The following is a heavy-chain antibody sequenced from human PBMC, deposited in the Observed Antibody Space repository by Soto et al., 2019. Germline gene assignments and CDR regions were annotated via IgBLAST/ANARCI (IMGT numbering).Heavy chain of an antibody. CDR2: ISSSSSYI. J-gene: IGHJ4*02. D-gene: IGHD2-2*01. Sequence: GGSLRLSCAASGFTFSSYSMNWVRQAPGKGLEWVSSISSSSSYIYYADSVKGRFTISRDNAKNSLYLQMNSLRAEDTAVYYCAREGCSSTSCSDYWGQGTLVTVSS. V-gene: IGHV3-21*01. CDR1: GFTFSSYS. CDR3: AREGCSSTSCSDY.